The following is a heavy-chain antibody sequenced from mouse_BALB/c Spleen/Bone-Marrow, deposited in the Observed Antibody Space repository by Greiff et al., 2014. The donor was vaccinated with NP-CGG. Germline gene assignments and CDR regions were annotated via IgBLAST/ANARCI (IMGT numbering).Heavy chain of an antibody. CDR3: ARFGRYYFDY. J-gene: IGHJ2*01. Sequence: VQLQQSGAELLRPGTAVNVSCKASGYAFTNYLIEWVKQRPGQGLEWIGVINPGSGGANYNEKFKGKATLTADKSSSTAYMQLSSLTSDDSAVYFCARFGRYYFDYWGQGTTLTVSS. CDR2: INPGSGGA. V-gene: IGHV1-54*01. CDR1: GYAFTNYL.